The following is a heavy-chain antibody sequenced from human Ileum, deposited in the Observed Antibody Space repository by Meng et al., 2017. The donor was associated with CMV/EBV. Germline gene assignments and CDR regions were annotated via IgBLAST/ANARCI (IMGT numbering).Heavy chain of an antibody. CDR2: ITPYNGKT. D-gene: IGHD2/OR15-2a*01. CDR3: AREEFSAYAST. Sequence: QVRLVQSGTEVKKPGASVKVSCKASGYTFITFGITWVRQAPGQGLEWMGWITPYNGKTDYAQRLQNRVTMTTDTSTNTVYMELRSLRSDDTAVYYCAREEFSAYASTWGQGTLVTVSS. CDR1: GYTFITFG. V-gene: IGHV1-18*01. J-gene: IGHJ5*02.